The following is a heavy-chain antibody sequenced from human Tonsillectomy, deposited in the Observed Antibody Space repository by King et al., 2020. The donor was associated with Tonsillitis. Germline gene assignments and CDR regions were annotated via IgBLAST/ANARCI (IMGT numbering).Heavy chain of an antibody. CDR3: AKVWGDYDYASSGYYYYHYGLDV. D-gene: IGHD3-22*01. J-gene: IGHJ6*02. Sequence: VQLVESGGGVVQPGRSLRLSCAASGFTFSSYAMHWVRQAPGKRLEWVAVISYDGSNKYYADSVKGRFTISRDNSKNTLYLQMNSLRAEDTAVYNCAKVWGDYDYASSGYYYYHYGLDVWGQGTTVTVAS. V-gene: IGHV3-30*18. CDR1: GFTFSSYA. CDR2: ISYDGSNK.